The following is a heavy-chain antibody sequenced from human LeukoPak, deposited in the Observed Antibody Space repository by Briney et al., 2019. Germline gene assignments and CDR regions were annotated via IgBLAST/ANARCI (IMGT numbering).Heavy chain of an antibody. CDR3: ARAWNFDY. D-gene: IGHD1-1*01. J-gene: IGHJ4*02. Sequence: GESLKISCKGSGYSFSNYWIGWVRQMPGKGPEWMGIINPGDSDARYSPSFQGQVTISADKSISTAYLQWSSLKASDTAIYYCARAWNFDYWGQGTLVTVSS. CDR2: INPGDSDA. V-gene: IGHV5-51*01. CDR1: GYSFSNYW.